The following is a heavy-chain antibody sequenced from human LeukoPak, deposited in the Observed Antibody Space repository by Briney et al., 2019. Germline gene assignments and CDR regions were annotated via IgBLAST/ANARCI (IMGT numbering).Heavy chain of an antibody. V-gene: IGHV4-31*03. CDR3: ARELIEPDGGGYYYYHLDV. D-gene: IGHD6-13*01. J-gene: IGHJ6*03. Sequence: SETLSLTCTVSGGSISSGGYYWSWIRQHPGKGLEWIGYIYYRGSTHYYPSLKSRVTISVDTSKNQFSLNVTSVTAADTAVYYCARELIEPDGGGYYYYHLDVWGKGTPVPLSS. CDR2: IYYRGST. CDR1: GGSISSGGYY.